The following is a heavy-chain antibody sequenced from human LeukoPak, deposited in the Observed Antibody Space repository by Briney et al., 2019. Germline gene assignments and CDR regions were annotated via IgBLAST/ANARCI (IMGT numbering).Heavy chain of an antibody. CDR1: GGSISGYS. D-gene: IGHD6-19*01. CDR3: ASRISGWTFDY. J-gene: IGHJ4*02. V-gene: IGHV4-59*01. Sequence: PSETLSLTCTVSGGSISGYSWSWIRQPPGKGLEWIGYIYYSGSTNYNPSLKSRVTISVDTSKNQFSLKLTSVTAADTAVYYCASRISGWTFDYWGQGTLVTVSS. CDR2: IYYSGST.